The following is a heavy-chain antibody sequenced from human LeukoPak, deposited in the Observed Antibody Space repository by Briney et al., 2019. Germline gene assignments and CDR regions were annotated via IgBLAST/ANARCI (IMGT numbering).Heavy chain of an antibody. J-gene: IGHJ6*04. D-gene: IGHD2-15*01. V-gene: IGHV4-4*09. Sequence: SETLSLTCTVSGGSISSYYWSWIRQPPGKGLEWIGYIYTSGSTNYNPSLKSRVTISVDTSKNQFSLKLSSVTAADTAVYYCARDLGGYPFFMDVWGKGTTVTVSP. CDR2: IYTSGST. CDR3: ARDLGGYPFFMDV. CDR1: GGSISSYY.